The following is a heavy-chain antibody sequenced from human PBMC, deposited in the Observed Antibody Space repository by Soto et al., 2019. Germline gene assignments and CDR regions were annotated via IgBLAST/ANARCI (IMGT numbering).Heavy chain of an antibody. CDR3: TRNRRETGDFDF. J-gene: IGHJ4*02. CDR2: MNPDSGTT. V-gene: IGHV1-8*01. Sequence: QVQLVQSGAEVRKPGASVKVSCKASGYTFTTYDINWLRQARGQGLQWMGWMNPDSGTTGYAQTFQGRVTLTRDTSMNTPYMELSRLTYEDTAVYYCTRNRRETGDFDFWGQGTLVTVSS. CDR1: GYTFTTYD. D-gene: IGHD7-27*01.